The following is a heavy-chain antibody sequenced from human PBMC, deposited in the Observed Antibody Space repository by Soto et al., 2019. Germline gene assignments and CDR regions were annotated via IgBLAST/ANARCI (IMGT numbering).Heavy chain of an antibody. Sequence: QVQLVESGGGVVQPGRSLRLSCAASGFTFSSYGMHWVRQAPGKGLEWVAVISYDGSNKYYADSVKGRFTISRDNSKNTLDLQMNSRRAEEPAVYYCAKDFGSIAADCHRYYYGMDVWGQGTTVTVSS. D-gene: IGHD6-13*01. V-gene: IGHV3-30*18. J-gene: IGHJ6*02. CDR2: ISYDGSNK. CDR1: GFTFSSYG. CDR3: AKDFGSIAADCHRYYYGMDV.